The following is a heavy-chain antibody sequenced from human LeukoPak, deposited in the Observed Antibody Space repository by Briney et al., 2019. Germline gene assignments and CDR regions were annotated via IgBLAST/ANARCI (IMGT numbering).Heavy chain of an antibody. CDR2: IIPIFGTA. D-gene: IGHD5-18*01. CDR3: ARGERGSYGFYGY. J-gene: IGHJ4*02. V-gene: IGHV1-69*01. CDR1: VGTLSSYA. Sequence: ASVKVSCKASVGTLSSYAISWVRQAPGQGLEWMGGIIPIFGTANYAQKFQGRVTITADESTSTAYMELSSLRSEDTAVYYCARGERGSYGFYGYWGQGTLVTVSS.